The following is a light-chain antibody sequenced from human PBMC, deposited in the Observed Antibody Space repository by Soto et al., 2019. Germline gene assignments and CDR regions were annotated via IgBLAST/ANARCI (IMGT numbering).Light chain of an antibody. CDR1: QSVRSW. CDR3: QQYANYPLT. J-gene: IGKJ4*01. V-gene: IGKV1-5*01. CDR2: DAS. Sequence: DIQMTQSPSTLSASVGDRVTITCRASQSVRSWLAWYQQKPGRAPKFLIYDASILESGVPSRFSGSGSGTEFTLTISKLQHDDFATQYCQQYANYPLTCGGGTKVEL.